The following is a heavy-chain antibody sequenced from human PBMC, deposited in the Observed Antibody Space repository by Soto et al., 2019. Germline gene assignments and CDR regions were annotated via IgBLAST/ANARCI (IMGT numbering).Heavy chain of an antibody. CDR3: AREMVAPENYYYGMDV. D-gene: IGHD2-15*01. J-gene: IGHJ6*02. Sequence: QVQLVESGGGVVQPGTSLRLSCAASGFTFSTYPMHWVRQAPGKGLEWVAVISYDGSGNYYADSVRGRFTLSRDNSKNXLYMQLNSLRPEDTAVYYCAREMVAPENYYYGMDVWGQGTTVTVSS. V-gene: IGHV3-30-3*01. CDR1: GFTFSTYP. CDR2: ISYDGSGN.